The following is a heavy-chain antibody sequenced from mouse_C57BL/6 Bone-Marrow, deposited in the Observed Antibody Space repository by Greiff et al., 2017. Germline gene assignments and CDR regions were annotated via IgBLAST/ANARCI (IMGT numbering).Heavy chain of an antibody. CDR3: AREGDHDGWFAY. V-gene: IGHV1-50*01. CDR2: IDPSDSYT. Sequence: QVQLQQPGAELVKPGASVKLSCKASGYTFTSYWMQWVKQRPGQGLEWIGEIDPSDSYTNYNQKFKGKATLTVDPSSSTAYMQLSSLTSEDSAVYYCAREGDHDGWFAYWGQGTLVTVSA. CDR1: GYTFTSYW. J-gene: IGHJ3*01.